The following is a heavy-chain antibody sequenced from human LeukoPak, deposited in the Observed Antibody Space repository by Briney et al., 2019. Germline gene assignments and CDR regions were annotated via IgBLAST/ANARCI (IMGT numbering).Heavy chain of an antibody. CDR2: IIPIFGTA. V-gene: IGHV1-69*05. D-gene: IGHD5-18*01. Sequence: ASVTVSCKASGGTFSSYAISWVRQAPGQGLEWMGRIIPIFGTANYAQKFQGRVTITTDESTSTAYMELSSLRSEDTAVYYCARSEYSYRQAHFDYWGQGTLVTVSS. J-gene: IGHJ4*02. CDR3: ARSEYSYRQAHFDY. CDR1: GGTFSSYA.